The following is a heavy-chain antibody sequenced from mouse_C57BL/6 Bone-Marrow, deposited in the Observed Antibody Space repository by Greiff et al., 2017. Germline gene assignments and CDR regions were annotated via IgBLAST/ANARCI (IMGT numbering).Heavy chain of an antibody. Sequence: VQLQQPGAELVMPGASVKLSCKASGYTFTSYWMHWVKQRPGQGLAWIGEIDPSDSYTNYNQKFKGKSTLTVDKASSTAYMQLSSLTSEDSAVYYCARDDYGSGGAMDYWGQGNSVTVSS. J-gene: IGHJ4*01. D-gene: IGHD1-1*01. V-gene: IGHV1-69*01. CDR3: ARDDYGSGGAMDY. CDR1: GYTFTSYW. CDR2: IDPSDSYT.